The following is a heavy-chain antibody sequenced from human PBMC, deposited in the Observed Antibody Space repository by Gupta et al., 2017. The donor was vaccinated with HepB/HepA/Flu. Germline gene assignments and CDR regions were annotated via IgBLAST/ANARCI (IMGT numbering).Heavy chain of an antibody. CDR2: ISGSGTSI. CDR3: TRDGTRSYSADY. CDR1: GFTISDSY. D-gene: IGHD3-10*01. Sequence: QVQLVEPGGGLVNPGGSLRGSCAASGFTISDSYMTWVRQAPGRGLEWVSYISGSGTSIHYADSVKGRFTISMDIAENSLYLQMNSLRADDTAVYYCTRDGTRSYSADYWGQGTLVTVSS. J-gene: IGHJ4*02. V-gene: IGHV3-11*01.